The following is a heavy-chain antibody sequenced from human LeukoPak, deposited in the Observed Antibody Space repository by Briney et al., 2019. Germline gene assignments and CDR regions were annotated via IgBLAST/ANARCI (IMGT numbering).Heavy chain of an antibody. CDR3: ARDAYSSSYFDY. J-gene: IGHJ4*02. CDR1: GYTFTGYY. Sequence: ASVKVSCKASGYTFTGYYMHWVRQAPGQGLEWMGWINPNSGGTNYAQKFQGRVTMTRDTSISTAYMELSRLRSDDTAVYYCARDAYSSSYFDYWGQGTLVTVSS. D-gene: IGHD6-13*01. V-gene: IGHV1-2*02. CDR2: INPNSGGT.